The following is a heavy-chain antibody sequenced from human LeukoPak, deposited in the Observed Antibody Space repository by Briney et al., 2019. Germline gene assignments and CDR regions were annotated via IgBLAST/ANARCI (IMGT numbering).Heavy chain of an antibody. D-gene: IGHD3/OR15-3a*01. Sequence: GGSLRLSCAASGFTFSNYAMSWVRQATGKGLEWVSSISECGANTYYADTVNGGITICREKSKNTLNLQMNSLRAEDTAVYYCAKGSWTAYYTFDHWGQGTLVTVSS. J-gene: IGHJ4*02. CDR2: ISECGANT. V-gene: IGHV3-23*01. CDR1: GFTFSNYA. CDR3: AKGSWTAYYTFDH.